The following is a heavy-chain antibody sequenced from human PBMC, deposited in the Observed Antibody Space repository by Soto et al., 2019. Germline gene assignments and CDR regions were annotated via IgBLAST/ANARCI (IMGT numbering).Heavy chain of an antibody. J-gene: IGHJ5*02. CDR3: ARVYNWNYFSWFDP. CDR2: ISSSSSTI. D-gene: IGHD1-7*01. Sequence: GGSLRLSCAASGFTFSSYSMNWVRQAPGKGLEWVSYISSSSSTIYYADSVKGRFTISRDNAKNSLYLQMNSLRDEDTAVYYCARVYNWNYFSWFDPWGQGTLVTVSS. V-gene: IGHV3-48*02. CDR1: GFTFSSYS.